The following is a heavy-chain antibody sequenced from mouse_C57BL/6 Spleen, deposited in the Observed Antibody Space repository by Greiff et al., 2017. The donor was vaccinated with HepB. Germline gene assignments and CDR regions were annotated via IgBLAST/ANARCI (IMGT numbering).Heavy chain of an antibody. D-gene: IGHD2-1*01. V-gene: IGHV1-18*01. CDR1: GYTFTDYN. CDR3: ARKGDGNYEDYFDY. CDR2: INPNNGGT. J-gene: IGHJ2*01. Sequence: VQLQQSGPELVKPGASVKIPCKASGYTFTDYNMDWVKQSHGKSLEWIGDINPNNGGTIYNQKFKGKATLTVDKSSSTAYMELRSLTSEDTAVYYCARKGDGNYEDYFDYWGQGTTLTVSS.